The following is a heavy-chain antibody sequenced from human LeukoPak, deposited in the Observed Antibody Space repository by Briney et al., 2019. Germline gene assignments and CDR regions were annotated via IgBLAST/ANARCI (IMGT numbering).Heavy chain of an antibody. CDR2: ITGSGATT. J-gene: IGHJ4*02. V-gene: IGHV3-23*01. Sequence: GGSLRLSCAASGFTFRSYAMSWVRQAPGKGLEWVSTITGSGATTYYADSVKGRFTVPRDNSEYTVYLQMNSLRAEDTAVNCFDYWGQGTLVPVSS. CDR1: GFTFRSYA. CDR3: DY.